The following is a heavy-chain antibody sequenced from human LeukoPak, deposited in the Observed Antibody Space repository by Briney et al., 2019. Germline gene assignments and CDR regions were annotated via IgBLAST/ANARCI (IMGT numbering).Heavy chain of an antibody. V-gene: IGHV3-33*01. CDR3: ARGNGYSYGYLDY. CDR1: GFTFSSHG. CDR2: IWYDGSNK. J-gene: IGHJ4*02. D-gene: IGHD5-18*01. Sequence: GGSLRLSCAASGFTFSSHGIHWVRQAPGKGLEWVALIWYDGSNKYYSDSVKGRFTISTDNSKNTLYLQINSLRAEDTAVYYCARGNGYSYGYLDYWGQGTLVTVSS.